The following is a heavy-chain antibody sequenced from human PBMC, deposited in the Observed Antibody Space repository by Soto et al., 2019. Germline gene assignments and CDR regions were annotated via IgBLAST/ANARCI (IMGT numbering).Heavy chain of an antibody. J-gene: IGHJ4*02. CDR3: ARDGGGLEDYGDYDR. D-gene: IGHD4-17*01. CDR1: GGSISSGGYY. CDR2: IYYSGST. V-gene: IGHV4-31*03. Sequence: PSETLSLTSTVSGGSISSGGYYWSWIRQHPGKGLEWIGYIYYSGSTYYNPSLKSRVTISVDTSKNQFSLKLSSVTAADTAVYYCARDGGGLEDYGDYDRWGQGTLVTVSS.